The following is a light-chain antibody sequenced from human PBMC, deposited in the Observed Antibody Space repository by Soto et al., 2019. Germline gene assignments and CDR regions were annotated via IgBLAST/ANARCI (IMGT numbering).Light chain of an antibody. CDR1: QSVSTN. V-gene: IGKV3-15*01. CDR2: GAS. CDR3: HQYDNWPVT. Sequence: EIVMTQSPATLSVSQGERATLSCRASQSVSTNLAWYQQKPGQAPRLLIYGASTRTTVVPAGFSGSGSGTEFTLTISSLQSEVFAVYFCHQYDNWPVTFGGGTKVGIK. J-gene: IGKJ4*01.